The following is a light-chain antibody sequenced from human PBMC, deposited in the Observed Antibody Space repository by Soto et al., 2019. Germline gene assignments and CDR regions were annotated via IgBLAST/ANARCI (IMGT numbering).Light chain of an antibody. CDR3: HHHDGSSPRFT. Sequence: EIVLTQSPGTLSLSPGERATLACRASQSVSNSDLAWYQQKPGQAPMLLIHGASNRATGIPERYSGSGSGTDFTLTLSHRELEVCEMSDCHHHDGSSPRFTFGRGTKVDI. CDR1: QSVSNSD. CDR2: GAS. V-gene: IGKV3-20*01. J-gene: IGKJ3*01.